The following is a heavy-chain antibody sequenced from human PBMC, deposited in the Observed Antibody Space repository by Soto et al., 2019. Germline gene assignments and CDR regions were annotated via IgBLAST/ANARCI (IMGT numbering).Heavy chain of an antibody. Sequence: QVQLVESGGGVVQPGRSLRLSCAASGFTFSDYGMHWVRQAPGKGLEWVAVIWHDGSNEYYADSVKGRFTIFRDNSKNTLYLQMNSLRAEDTAVYYCARGVNDHWGQGTLVTVSS. V-gene: IGHV3-33*01. CDR3: ARGVNDH. CDR2: IWHDGSNE. CDR1: GFTFSDYG. J-gene: IGHJ4*02.